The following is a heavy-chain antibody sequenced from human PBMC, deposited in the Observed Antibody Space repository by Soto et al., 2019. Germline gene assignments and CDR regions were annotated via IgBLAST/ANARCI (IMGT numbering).Heavy chain of an antibody. CDR1: GYSFAGYW. J-gene: IGHJ4*02. D-gene: IGHD3-22*01. CDR2: IDPSGSQT. CDR3: ARQIYDSDTGPNFQYYFDS. Sequence: GESLKISCKGSGYSFAGYWITWVRQKPGKGLEWMGRIDPSGSQTYYSPSFRGHVTISATKSITTVFLQWSSLRASDTAMYYCARQIYDSDTGPNFQYYFDSWGQGTPVTVSS. V-gene: IGHV5-10-1*01.